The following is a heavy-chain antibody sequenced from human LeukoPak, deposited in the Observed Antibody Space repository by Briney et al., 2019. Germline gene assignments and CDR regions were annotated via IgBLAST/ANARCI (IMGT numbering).Heavy chain of an antibody. Sequence: KPSETLSLTCAVYGGSFSGYYWSWIRQPAGKGLEWIGRIYTSGSTNYNPSLKSRVTISLDTSKNQFSLKLSSVTAADTAVYYCARETRSGGSLLRGNWFDPWGQGTLVTVSS. CDR3: ARETRSGGSLLRGNWFDP. V-gene: IGHV4-4*07. CDR1: GGSFSGYY. D-gene: IGHD2-15*01. J-gene: IGHJ5*02. CDR2: IYTSGST.